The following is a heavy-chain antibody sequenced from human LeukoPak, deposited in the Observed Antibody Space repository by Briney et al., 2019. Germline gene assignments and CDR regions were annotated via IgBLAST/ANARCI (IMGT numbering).Heavy chain of an antibody. Sequence: SETLSLTCTVSGYSISSGYYWGWIRQPPGKGLEWIGSIYYSGSTYYNPSLKSRVTISVDTSKNQFSPKLSSVTAADTAVYYCARLSISYSSGMFNWGQGTLVTVSS. CDR1: GYSISSGYY. CDR3: ARLSISYSSGMFN. CDR2: IYYSGST. J-gene: IGHJ4*02. V-gene: IGHV4-38-2*02. D-gene: IGHD6-19*01.